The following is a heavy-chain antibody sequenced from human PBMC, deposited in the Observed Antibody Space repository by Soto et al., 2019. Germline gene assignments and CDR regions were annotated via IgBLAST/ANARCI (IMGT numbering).Heavy chain of an antibody. Sequence: SETLSLTCTVSGGSISSSSYYWGWIRQPPGKGLEWIGSIYYSGSTYYNPSLKSRVTISVDTSKSQFSLKLSSVTAADTAIYYCVGLGMVAAHREFDPWGQGTLVTVSS. CDR3: VGLGMVAAHREFDP. D-gene: IGHD2-15*01. V-gene: IGHV4-39*07. J-gene: IGHJ5*02. CDR2: IYYSGST. CDR1: GGSISSSSYY.